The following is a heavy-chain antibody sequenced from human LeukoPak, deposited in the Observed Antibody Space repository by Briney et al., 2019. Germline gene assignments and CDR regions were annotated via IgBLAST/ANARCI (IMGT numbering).Heavy chain of an antibody. J-gene: IGHJ4*02. Sequence: GSLRLSCAASGFPFSNHWMCLVQPAAGERLEWVDNIKQDGREKYYVDSVKGRFTNYRVNAKNSLYLQMNSRRAEDTAVYYCARWTGGYDYWGQGTLVTVSS. CDR2: IKQDGREK. V-gene: IGHV3-7*01. D-gene: IGHD3/OR15-3a*01. CDR1: GFPFSNHW. CDR3: ARWTGGYDY.